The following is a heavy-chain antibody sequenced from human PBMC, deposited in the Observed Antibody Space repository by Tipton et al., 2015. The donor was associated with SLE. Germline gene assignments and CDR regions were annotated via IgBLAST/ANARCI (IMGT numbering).Heavy chain of an antibody. Sequence: TLSLTCTVSGGSISSGSYYWSWIRQPAGKGLEWIGHMYTSGSTNYNPSLQSRVTISLDTSKNQFSLNLSSVTAADTAVYYCAEGGAGFDAFDIWGQGTMVTISS. CDR1: GGSISSGSYY. CDR3: AEGGAGFDAFDI. CDR2: MYTSGST. J-gene: IGHJ3*02. D-gene: IGHD6-19*01. V-gene: IGHV4-61*09.